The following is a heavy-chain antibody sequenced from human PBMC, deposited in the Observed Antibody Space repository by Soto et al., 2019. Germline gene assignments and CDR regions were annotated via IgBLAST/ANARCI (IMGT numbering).Heavy chain of an antibody. V-gene: IGHV3-23*01. J-gene: IGHJ6*02. CDR2: ISGSGGST. CDR1: GFTFSSYA. Sequence: GGSMRLSCAASGFTFSSYAMSWVRQAAGKGLEWVAAISGSGGSTYYADSVKGRFTISRDNSNNTLYLQMNSLRAEDTAVYYCAKGARGYYYYGIDVWGQGTTVTVSS. CDR3: AKGARGYYYYGIDV.